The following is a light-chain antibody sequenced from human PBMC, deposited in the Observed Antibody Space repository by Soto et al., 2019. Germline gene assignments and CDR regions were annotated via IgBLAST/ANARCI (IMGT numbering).Light chain of an antibody. CDR3: QHYNSYPLT. V-gene: IGKV1-5*01. CDR1: QSISSW. Sequence: DTQMTQSPSTLSASVGDRVTITCRASQSISSWLAWYQQKPGKAPKLLIYDASSLESGVPSRFSGSGSGTEFTLTISSLQPDDFATYYCQHYNSYPLTFGGGTKVDIK. CDR2: DAS. J-gene: IGKJ4*01.